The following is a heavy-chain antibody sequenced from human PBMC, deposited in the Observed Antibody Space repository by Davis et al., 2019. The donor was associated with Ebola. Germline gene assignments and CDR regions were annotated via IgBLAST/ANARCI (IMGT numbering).Heavy chain of an antibody. V-gene: IGHV3-7*01. CDR1: GFTFGNFW. Sequence: GESLKISCAASGFTFGNFWMTWVRQAPGKGLEWVANIKQDGNEKYYVDSVKGRFTISRDNAKNSLYLQMNSLRAEDAAVYYCARLAPPTTYSFDYWGQGTLVTVSS. D-gene: IGHD2/OR15-2a*01. CDR2: IKQDGNEK. J-gene: IGHJ4*02. CDR3: ARLAPPTTYSFDY.